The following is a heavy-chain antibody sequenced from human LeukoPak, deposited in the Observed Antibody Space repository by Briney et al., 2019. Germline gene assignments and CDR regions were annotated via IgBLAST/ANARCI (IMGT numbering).Heavy chain of an antibody. V-gene: IGHV3-64*01. CDR1: GFTFRSYW. CDR2: ISSNGGST. J-gene: IGHJ4*02. CDR3: ARGSVVVVATTPFFDY. Sequence: SGGSLRLSCAASGFTFRSYWMSWVRQAPGKGLEYVSAISSNGGSTYYANSVKGRFTISRDNSKNTLYLQMGSLRTEDMAVYYCARGSVVVVATTPFFDYWGQGTLVTVSS. D-gene: IGHD2-15*01.